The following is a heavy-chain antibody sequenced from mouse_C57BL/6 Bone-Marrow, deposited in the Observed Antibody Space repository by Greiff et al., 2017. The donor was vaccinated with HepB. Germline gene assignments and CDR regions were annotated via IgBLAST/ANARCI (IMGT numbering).Heavy chain of an antibody. CDR2: INPSTGGT. V-gene: IGHV1-42*01. CDR3: ARGHYYGSRAWFAY. Sequence: VHVKQSGPELVKPGASVKISCKASGYSFTGYYMNWVKQSPEKSLEWIGEINPSTGGTTYNQKFKAKATLTVDKSSSTAYMQLKSLTSEDSAVYYCARGHYYGSRAWFAYWGQGTLVTVSA. CDR1: GYSFTGYY. D-gene: IGHD1-1*01. J-gene: IGHJ3*01.